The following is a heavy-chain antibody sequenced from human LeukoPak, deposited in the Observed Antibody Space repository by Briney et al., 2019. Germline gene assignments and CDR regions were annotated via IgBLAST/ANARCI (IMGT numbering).Heavy chain of an antibody. CDR2: ISSSSSYI. CDR3: AELGITMIGGV. D-gene: IGHD3-10*02. J-gene: IGHJ6*04. V-gene: IGHV3-21*01. CDR1: GFTFSSYS. Sequence: GGSLRLSCAAYGFTFSSYSMNWVRQAPGKGLEWVSSISSSSSYIYYADSVKGRFTISRDNAKNSLYLQMNSLRAEDTAVYYCAELGITMIGGVWGKGTTVTISS.